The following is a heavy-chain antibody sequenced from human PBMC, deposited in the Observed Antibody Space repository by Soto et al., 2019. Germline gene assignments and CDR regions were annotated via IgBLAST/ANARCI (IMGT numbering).Heavy chain of an antibody. CDR2: ISYDGSNK. CDR1: GFTFSSYA. J-gene: IGHJ6*02. V-gene: IGHV3-30-3*01. D-gene: IGHD2-2*01. Sequence: PGGSLRLSCAASGFTFSSYAMHWVRQAPGKGLEWVAVISYDGSNKYYADSVKGRFTISRDNSKNTLYLQMNSLRAEDTAAYYCARVQYQLLFRDYYYGMDVWGQGTTVTVSS. CDR3: ARVQYQLLFRDYYYGMDV.